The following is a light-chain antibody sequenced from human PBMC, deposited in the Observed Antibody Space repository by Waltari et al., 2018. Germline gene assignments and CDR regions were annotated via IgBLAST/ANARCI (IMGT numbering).Light chain of an antibody. CDR3: QQSYSTRYT. CDR1: QSISSY. CDR2: AAS. Sequence: DIQMTQSPSSLSASVGDRVPHTCRASQSISSYLNWYQQKPGKAPKLLIYAASSLQSGVPSRFSGSGSGTDFTLTISSLQPEDFATYYCQQSYSTRYTFGQGTKLEIK. V-gene: IGKV1-39*01. J-gene: IGKJ2*01.